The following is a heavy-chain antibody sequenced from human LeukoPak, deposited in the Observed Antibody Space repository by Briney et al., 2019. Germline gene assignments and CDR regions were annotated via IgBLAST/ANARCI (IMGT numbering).Heavy chain of an antibody. J-gene: IGHJ3*02. Sequence: GGSLRLSRAASGFTVSSNYVSWVRQGPGEGLEWVSVIYSGGSTYYADSVKGRFTISRDNSKNTLYLQMNSLRAEDTAVYYCARDRRGIAANAFDIWGQGTMVTVSS. CDR3: ARDRRGIAANAFDI. CDR2: IYSGGST. CDR1: GFTVSSNY. D-gene: IGHD6-13*01. V-gene: IGHV3-66*02.